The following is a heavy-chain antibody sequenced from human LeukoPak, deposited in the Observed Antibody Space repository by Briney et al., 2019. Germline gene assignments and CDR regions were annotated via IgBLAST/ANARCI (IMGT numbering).Heavy chain of an antibody. J-gene: IGHJ4*02. Sequence: SETLSLTCAVYGGSFSGYYWSWIRQPPGKGLEWIGEINHSGSTNYNPSLTSRVTISVDTSKNQFSLKLSSVTAADTAVYYCARGLGISLFDYWGQGTLVTVSS. D-gene: IGHD6-13*01. CDR3: ARGLGISLFDY. V-gene: IGHV4-34*01. CDR2: INHSGST. CDR1: GGSFSGYY.